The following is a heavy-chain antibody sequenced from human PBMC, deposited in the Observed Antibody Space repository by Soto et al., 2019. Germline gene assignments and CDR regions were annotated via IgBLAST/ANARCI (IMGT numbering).Heavy chain of an antibody. CDR3: TRELRITMVRGVTAYSMDV. CDR1: GFTFGDYA. Sequence: LRLSCTASGFTFGDYAMSWVRQAPGKGLEWVGFIRSKAYGGTTEYAASVKGRFTISSDDSKSIAYLQMNSLKTEDTAVYYCTRELRITMVRGVTAYSMDVWGQGXTGTVSS. D-gene: IGHD3-10*01. J-gene: IGHJ6*02. V-gene: IGHV3-49*04. CDR2: IRSKAYGGTT.